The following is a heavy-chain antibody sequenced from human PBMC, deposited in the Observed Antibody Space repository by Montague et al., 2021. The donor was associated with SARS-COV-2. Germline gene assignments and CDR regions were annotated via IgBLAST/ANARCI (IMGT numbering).Heavy chain of an antibody. J-gene: IGHJ1*01. V-gene: IGHV4-59*01. Sequence: SETLSLTCTVSGGCITGYDWNWIRLHPRHMRKSYGVICFSDRSAAYNPSLQSRVTISVDTSKNQFPLNLNSVTAADTAVYYCARVGSQVVPGTWEDFQHWGQGILVSVAS. CDR3: ARVGSQVVPGTWEDFQH. D-gene: IGHD1-1*01. CDR2: ICFSDRSA. CDR1: GGCITGYD.